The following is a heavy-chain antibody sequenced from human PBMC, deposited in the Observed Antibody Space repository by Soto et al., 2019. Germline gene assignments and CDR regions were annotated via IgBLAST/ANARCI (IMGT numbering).Heavy chain of an antibody. CDR2: ISYDGSNK. V-gene: IGHV3-30*18. Sequence: GGSLRLSCAASGFTFSSYGMHWVRQAPGKGLEWVAVISYDGSNKYYADSVKGRFTISRDNSKNTLYLQMNSPRAEDTAVYYCAKTETAMVPPFDYWGQGTQVTVSS. J-gene: IGHJ4*02. CDR3: AKTETAMVPPFDY. D-gene: IGHD5-18*01. CDR1: GFTFSSYG.